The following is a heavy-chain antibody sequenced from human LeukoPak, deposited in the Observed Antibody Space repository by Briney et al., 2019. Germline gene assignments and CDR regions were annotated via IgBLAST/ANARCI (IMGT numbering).Heavy chain of an antibody. CDR2: ISSSGSTI. V-gene: IGHV3-48*03. D-gene: IGHD3-10*01. CDR3: ARDGSGSYYPPYFDY. CDR1: GFTFSSYE. Sequence: PGGSLRLSCAASGFTFSSYEMNWVRQAPGKGLEWVSYISSSGSTIYYADSVKGRFTISRDNAKNSLYLQMNSLRAEDTAVYYCARDGSGSYYPPYFDYWGQGTLVTVSS. J-gene: IGHJ4*02.